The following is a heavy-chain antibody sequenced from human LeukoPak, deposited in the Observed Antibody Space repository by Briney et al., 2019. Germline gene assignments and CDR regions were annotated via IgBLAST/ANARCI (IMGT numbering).Heavy chain of an antibody. CDR1: GGSISSSSYY. J-gene: IGHJ4*02. CDR3: ASLGRIAVAGTDY. Sequence: SETLSLTYTVSGGSISSSSYYWGWNRQPPGKGLEWSGSIYYSGSTHYNPSLKSRVTISVDTSKNQFSLKLSSVTAADTAVYYCASLGRIAVAGTDYWGQGTLVTVSS. D-gene: IGHD6-19*01. V-gene: IGHV4-39*07. CDR2: IYYSGST.